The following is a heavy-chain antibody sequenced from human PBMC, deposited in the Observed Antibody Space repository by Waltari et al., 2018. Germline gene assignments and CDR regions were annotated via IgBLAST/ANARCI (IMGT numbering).Heavy chain of an antibody. Sequence: EVQLVETGGGLIQPGGSLRLSCAASGFTVSSNYMSWVRQAPGKGLEWVSVIYRDGTTYYTDSVKGRFTISRDNSMNTVYLQMNSLRAEDTAVYYCVREGGSGRACDIWGQGTMVTVSS. V-gene: IGHV3-53*02. D-gene: IGHD3-10*01. CDR3: VREGGSGRACDI. CDR2: IYRDGTT. J-gene: IGHJ3*02. CDR1: GFTVSSNY.